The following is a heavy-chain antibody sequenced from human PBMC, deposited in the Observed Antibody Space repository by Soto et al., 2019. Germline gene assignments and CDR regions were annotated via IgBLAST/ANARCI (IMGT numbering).Heavy chain of an antibody. CDR2: ISSDGGDK. Sequence: QVQLVESGGGVVQPGRSPRLSCAASGFTFSNFGMHWVRQAPGKGLEWVAAISSDGGDKYYSHSVKDRFTVSRDNSRNTLFLQMNSLRVEDTAVYYCVKGSDVARQELDRWGQGILVTVFS. CDR1: GFTFSNFG. J-gene: IGHJ5*02. V-gene: IGHV3-30*18. CDR3: VKGSDVARQELDR. D-gene: IGHD2-15*01.